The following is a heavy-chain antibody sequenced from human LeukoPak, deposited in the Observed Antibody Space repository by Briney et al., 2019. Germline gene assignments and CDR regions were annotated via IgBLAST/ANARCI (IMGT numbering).Heavy chain of an antibody. CDR3: AKGGDIAAAYYYFDY. V-gene: IGHV3-30*04. Sequence: GRSLRLSCAASGFTFSTFAIDWVRQAPGKGLEWVAVISYDGRDKHHADSVKGRFTISRDNSKNTLYLQMNSLRAEDTAVYYCAKGGDIAAAYYYFDYWGQGTLVTVSS. CDR1: GFTFSTFA. D-gene: IGHD6-13*01. J-gene: IGHJ4*02. CDR2: ISYDGRDK.